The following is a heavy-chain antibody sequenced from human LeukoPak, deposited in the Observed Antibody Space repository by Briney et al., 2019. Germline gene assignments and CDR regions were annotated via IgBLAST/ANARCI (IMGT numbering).Heavy chain of an antibody. CDR3: AKCGGPCWGHWFAP. J-gene: IGHJ5*02. CDR2: SSGSDGDT. Sequence: GGALRLSCAASGFTFNSYAMTWVRQARGKGREWVSASSGSDGDTAYADSVRGRFTIYRDNYKHTLYLQMNRMRAEDTAVYYCAKCGGPCWGHWFAPWGQGTLVTVCS. CDR1: GFTFNSYA. D-gene: IGHD2-21*02. V-gene: IGHV3-23*01.